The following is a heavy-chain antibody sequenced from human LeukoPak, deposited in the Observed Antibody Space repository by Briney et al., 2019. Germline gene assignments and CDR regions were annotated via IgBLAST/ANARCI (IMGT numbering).Heavy chain of an antibody. CDR2: IYSGGST. D-gene: IGHD6-19*01. Sequence: GGSLRLSCAASGFTVSSNYMSWVRQAPGKGPEWVSVIYSGGSTYYADSVKGRFTISRDNSKNTLYLQMNSLRAEDTAVYYCAKDNTVGQWLVSGFDYWGQGTLVTVSS. CDR1: GFTVSSNY. V-gene: IGHV3-66*01. CDR3: AKDNTVGQWLVSGFDY. J-gene: IGHJ4*02.